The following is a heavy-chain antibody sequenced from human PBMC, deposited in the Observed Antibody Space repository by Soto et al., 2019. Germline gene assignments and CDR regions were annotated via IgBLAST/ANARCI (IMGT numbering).Heavy chain of an antibody. Sequence: SETLSLTCSVSGESIGSGGHYWNWIRQRPEKGLEWIGYIYYSGSTHYNPSLRSRLTISLDTSKNQFFLRLVSVTAADTALYYRPRDQALAPTVWGYWGQGSQVTVSS. CDR3: PRDQALAPTVWGY. CDR1: GESIGSGGHY. CDR2: IYYSGST. V-gene: IGHV4-31*03. D-gene: IGHD7-27*01. J-gene: IGHJ4*02.